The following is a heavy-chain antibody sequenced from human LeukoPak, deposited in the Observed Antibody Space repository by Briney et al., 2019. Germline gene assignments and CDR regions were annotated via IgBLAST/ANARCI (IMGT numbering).Heavy chain of an antibody. D-gene: IGHD1-26*01. Sequence: GRSLRLSCAASGFTFSSYGMHWVRQAPGKGLEGVAVIWYDGSNKYYADSVKGRFTISRDNSKNTLYLQMNSLRAEDTAVYYCARLGRRGNWFDPWGQGTLVTVSS. CDR3: ARLGRRGNWFDP. CDR1: GFTFSSYG. J-gene: IGHJ5*02. CDR2: IWYDGSNK. V-gene: IGHV3-33*01.